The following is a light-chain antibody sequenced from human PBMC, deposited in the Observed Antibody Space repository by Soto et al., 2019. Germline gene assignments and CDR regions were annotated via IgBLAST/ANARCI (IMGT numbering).Light chain of an antibody. CDR3: QQYHNYPRT. J-gene: IGKJ1*01. V-gene: IGKV1-5*03. CDR2: KAS. CDR1: QSISSW. Sequence: ASVGDRVTITCRASQSISSWLAWYQQKPGKAPKLLIYKASTLESGVPSNFSGSGSGTEFTLTISNLQPDDFATYFCQQYHNYPRTFGQGTKVDIK.